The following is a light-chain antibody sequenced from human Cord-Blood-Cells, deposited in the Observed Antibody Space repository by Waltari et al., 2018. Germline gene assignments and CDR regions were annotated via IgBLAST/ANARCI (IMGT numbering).Light chain of an antibody. CDR2: GAS. V-gene: IGKV3-20*01. CDR3: QQYGSSPFT. J-gene: IGKJ3*01. Sequence: EIVLTQSPGTLSLSPGERATLSCRASQSVSSSYLAWYQQKPGQAPRRLIYGASSRATGIPDRFRGSGSGTDFTLTISRLEPEDFAVYYCQQYGSSPFTFGPGTKVDIK. CDR1: QSVSSSY.